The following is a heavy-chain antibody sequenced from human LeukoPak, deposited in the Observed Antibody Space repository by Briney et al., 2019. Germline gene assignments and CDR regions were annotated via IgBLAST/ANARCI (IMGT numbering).Heavy chain of an antibody. CDR3: ARGVSLGYCSGGSCYNRFDA. CDR1: GGSISSYY. J-gene: IGHJ5*02. CDR2: IYTSGST. Sequence: SETLSLTCTVSGGSISSYYWSWIRQPAGKGLEWIGRIYTSGSTNYNPSLKSRVTMSVDTSKNQFSLALSSLTAADTAVYYCARGVSLGYCSGGSCYNRFDAWGQGTLVTVSS. D-gene: IGHD2-15*01. V-gene: IGHV4-4*07.